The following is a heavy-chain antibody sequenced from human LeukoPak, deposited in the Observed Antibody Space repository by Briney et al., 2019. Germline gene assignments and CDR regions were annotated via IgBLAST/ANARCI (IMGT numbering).Heavy chain of an antibody. CDR3: ARGPPIVVVPAAIGAFDI. CDR1: GGSFSGYY. CDR2: INHSGST. V-gene: IGHV4-34*01. Sequence: SETLSLTCAVYGGSFSGYYWSWIRQPPGKGLEWIGEINHSGSTNYNPSLKSRVTISVDTSKNQFSLKLSSVTAPDTAVYYCARGPPIVVVPAAIGAFDIWGQGTMVTVSS. J-gene: IGHJ3*02. D-gene: IGHD2-2*01.